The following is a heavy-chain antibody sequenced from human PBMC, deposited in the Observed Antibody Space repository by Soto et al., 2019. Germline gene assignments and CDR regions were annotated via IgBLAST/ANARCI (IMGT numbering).Heavy chain of an antibody. D-gene: IGHD3-10*01. V-gene: IGHV1-69*13. CDR1: GGTFSSYA. CDR2: IIPIFGTA. Sequence: SVKVSCKASGGTFSSYAISWVRQAPGQGLEWMGGIIPIFGTANYAQKFQGRVTITADESTSTAYMELSSLRSEDTAVYYCARVFYYYGSGSTPYYYYGMDVWGQGTTVTVSS. J-gene: IGHJ6*02. CDR3: ARVFYYYGSGSTPYYYYGMDV.